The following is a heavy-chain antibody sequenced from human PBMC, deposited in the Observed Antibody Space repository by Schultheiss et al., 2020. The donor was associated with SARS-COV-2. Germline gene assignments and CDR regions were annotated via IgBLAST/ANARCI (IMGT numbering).Heavy chain of an antibody. CDR2: IYYSGST. V-gene: IGHV4-39*02. D-gene: IGHD6-19*01. CDR3: ARDGRKVGSSGANYFDY. Sequence: SETLSLTCTVSGGSISSSSYYWGWIRQPPGKGLEWIGSIYYSGSTYYNPSLKSRVTISVDTSKNQFSLKLSSVTAADTAVYYCARDGRKVGSSGANYFDYWGQGTLVTVSS. J-gene: IGHJ4*02. CDR1: GGSISSSSYY.